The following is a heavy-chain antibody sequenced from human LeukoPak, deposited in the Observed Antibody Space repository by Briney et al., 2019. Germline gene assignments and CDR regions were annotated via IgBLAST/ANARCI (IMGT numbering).Heavy chain of an antibody. CDR1: GFTFSSYE. D-gene: IGHD3-10*02. V-gene: IGHV3-48*03. J-gene: IGHJ6*04. CDR3: AELGITMIGGV. Sequence: GGSLRLSYAASGFTFSSYEMNWVREAPGKGLEWVSYISSSGSTIYYADSVKGRFTISRDNAKNSLYLQMNSLRAEDTAVYYCAELGITMIGGVWGKGTTVTISS. CDR2: ISSSGSTI.